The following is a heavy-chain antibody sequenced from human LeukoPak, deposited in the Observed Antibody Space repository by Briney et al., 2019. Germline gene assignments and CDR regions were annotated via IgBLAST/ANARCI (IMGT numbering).Heavy chain of an antibody. CDR2: ISTSSSYI. V-gene: IGHV3-21*01. J-gene: IGHJ6*02. CDR3: AREEDRSSSNGMDV. D-gene: IGHD6-6*01. CDR1: GFTFSNYN. Sequence: GGSLRLSYAASGFTFSNYNMNWVRQAPGKGLEWVSSISTSSSYIYYADSVKGRFTISRDNAKNSLFLQMNSLRAEDTAVYYCAREEDRSSSNGMDVWGQGTTVTVSS.